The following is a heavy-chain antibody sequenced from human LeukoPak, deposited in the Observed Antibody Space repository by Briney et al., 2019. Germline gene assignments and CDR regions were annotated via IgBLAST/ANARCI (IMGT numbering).Heavy chain of an antibody. CDR3: AREGEYYYGSGSYYFGAFDI. CDR1: GGSISSGDYY. CDR2: IYYSGST. V-gene: IGHV4-30-4*08. D-gene: IGHD3-10*01. Sequence: PSQTLSLTCTVSGGSISSGDYYWSWIRQPPGKGLEWIGYIYYSGSTYYNPSLKSRVTISVDTSENEFSLMLSSVTAADTAVYYCAREGEYYYGSGSYYFGAFDIWGQGTMVTVSS. J-gene: IGHJ3*02.